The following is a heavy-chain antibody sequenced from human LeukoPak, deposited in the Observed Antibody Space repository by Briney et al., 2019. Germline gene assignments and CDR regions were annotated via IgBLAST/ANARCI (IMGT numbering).Heavy chain of an antibody. J-gene: IGHJ6*03. V-gene: IGHV1-2*02. CDR3: ARVGDDFWSGYYAAYYYYYMDV. CDR1: GYTFTGYY. CDR2: INPNYGGT. Sequence: ASVKVSFKASGYTFTGYYMHWVRQAPGHGREGMGWINPNYGGTSNAQKFHGRVTMTSATSISTAYMELSRLRSDDTAVYYCARVGDDFWSGYYAAYYYYYMDVWGKGTTVTVSS. D-gene: IGHD3-3*01.